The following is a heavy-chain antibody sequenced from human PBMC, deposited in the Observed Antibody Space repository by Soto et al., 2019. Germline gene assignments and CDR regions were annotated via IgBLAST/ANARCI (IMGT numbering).Heavy chain of an antibody. CDR1: GGSISSSAYY. J-gene: IGHJ4*02. V-gene: IGHV4-39*01. Sequence: QLQLQESGPGLVKPWRTLSLTCTVSGGSISSSAYYWGWVRQPPGKGLEWIGNIYYGGSTHYNPSFNRRVTMSVDTSNNQFSLNLPSVSAADTAVFFCARLANTGHYYYFYSWGQGTLVSVSS. CDR3: ARLANTGHYYYFYS. D-gene: IGHD2-8*02. CDR2: IYYGGST.